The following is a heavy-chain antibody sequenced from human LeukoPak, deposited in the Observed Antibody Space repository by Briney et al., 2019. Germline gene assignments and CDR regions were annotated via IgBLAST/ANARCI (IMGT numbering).Heavy chain of an antibody. CDR3: TRDLWPVVPAAPGWFDP. J-gene: IGHJ5*02. V-gene: IGHV1-2*02. CDR2: INPNSGGT. D-gene: IGHD2-2*01. CDR1: GYTFTGYY. Sequence: GASVKVSCKASGYTFTGYYMHWVRQAPGQGLEWMGWINPNSGGTNYAQKFQGRVTMTRDTSISTAYMELSRLRSDDTAVYYCTRDLWPVVPAAPGWFDPWGQGTLVTVSS.